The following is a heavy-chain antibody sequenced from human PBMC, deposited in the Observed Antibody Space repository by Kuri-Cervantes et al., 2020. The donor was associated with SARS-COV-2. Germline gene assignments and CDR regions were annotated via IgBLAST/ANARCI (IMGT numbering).Heavy chain of an antibody. CDR2: IKSSGNT. V-gene: IGHV4-39*01. Sequence: GSLRLSCVVSGDSISSGGSYWGWIRQAPGKGLEWIGTIKSSGNTYYNPSLKSRVSISVDTSADQLSLKLRSVTVADTGVYYCARGHGGWGYYYYGMDVWGQGTTVTVSS. CDR3: ARGHGGWGYYYYGMDV. D-gene: IGHD6-19*01. J-gene: IGHJ6*02. CDR1: GDSISSGGSY.